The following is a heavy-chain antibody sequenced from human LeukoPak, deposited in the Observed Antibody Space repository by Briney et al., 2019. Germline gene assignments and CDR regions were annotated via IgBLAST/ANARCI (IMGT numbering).Heavy chain of an antibody. Sequence: PGGSLRLSCAAPGFTFSSYAMSWVRQAPGKGLEWVSAISGSGGSTYYADSVKGRFTISRDNSKNTLYLQMNSLRAEDTAVYYCAKDIPTLNVLLWFGESDYWGQGTLVTVSS. CDR1: GFTFSSYA. CDR3: AKDIPTLNVLLWFGESDY. D-gene: IGHD3-10*01. CDR2: ISGSGGST. J-gene: IGHJ4*02. V-gene: IGHV3-23*01.